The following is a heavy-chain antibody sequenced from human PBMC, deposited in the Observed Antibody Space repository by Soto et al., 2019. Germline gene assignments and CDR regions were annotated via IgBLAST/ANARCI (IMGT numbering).Heavy chain of an antibody. J-gene: IGHJ5*02. CDR2: IYYSRST. Sequence: PSETLSLTCTVSGGSISSSSFHWGWIRHPPGRGLEWIGSIYYSRSTYYSPSLKSRVTISVDTSKNQFSLKLSSVTAADTAVYYCARRERAAGTDWWFDPWGQGTLVTVSS. CDR3: ARRERAAGTDWWFDP. V-gene: IGHV4-39*01. D-gene: IGHD6-13*01. CDR1: GGSISSSSFH.